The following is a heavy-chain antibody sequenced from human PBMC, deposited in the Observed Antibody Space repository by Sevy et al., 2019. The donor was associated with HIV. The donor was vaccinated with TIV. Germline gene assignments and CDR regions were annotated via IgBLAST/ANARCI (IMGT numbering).Heavy chain of an antibody. CDR1: GGSISSYY. J-gene: IGHJ3*02. V-gene: IGHV4-59*01. Sequence: SETLSLTCTVSGGSISSYYWSWIRQPPGKGLEWIGYIYYSGSTNYNPSLKSRVTISVDTSKNQFSLKLSPVTAADTAVYYCARFSGWFGEFEAVAFDIWGQGTMVTVSS. CDR2: IYYSGST. CDR3: ARFSGWFGEFEAVAFDI. D-gene: IGHD3-10*01.